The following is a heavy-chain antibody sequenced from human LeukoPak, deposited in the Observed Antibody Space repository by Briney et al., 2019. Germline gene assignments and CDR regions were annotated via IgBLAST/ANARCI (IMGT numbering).Heavy chain of an antibody. CDR1: GDSMTNYY. Sequence: PSETLSLTCAVSGDSMTNYYWSWIRQPAGQGLEWIGHIYVSGRTNYNPSFKSRVSMSIDTSKKQFSLNLTSVSAADTAVYFCARDRWELTPAKGWFDSWGQATLVTVSS. CDR3: ARDRWELTPAKGWFDS. V-gene: IGHV4-4*07. J-gene: IGHJ5*01. CDR2: IYVSGRT. D-gene: IGHD1-26*01.